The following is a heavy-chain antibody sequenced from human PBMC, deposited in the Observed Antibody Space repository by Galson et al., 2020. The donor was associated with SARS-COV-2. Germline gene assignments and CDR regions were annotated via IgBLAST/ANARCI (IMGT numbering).Heavy chain of an antibody. CDR3: ARRGYCGGDCSREKPWDY. V-gene: IGHV5-51*01. D-gene: IGHD2-21*02. CDR1: GYSFTSYW. J-gene: IGHJ4*02. Sequence: KIGESLKISCKGSGYSFTSYWIGWVRQMPGKGLEWMGIIYPGDSDTRYSPSFQGQVTISADKSISTAYLQWSSLKASDTAMYYCARRGYCGGDCSREKPWDYWGQGTLVTVSS. CDR2: IYPGDSDT.